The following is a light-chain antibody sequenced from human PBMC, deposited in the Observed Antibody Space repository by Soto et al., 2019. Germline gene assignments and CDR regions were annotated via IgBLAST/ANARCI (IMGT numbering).Light chain of an antibody. V-gene: IGKV1-39*01. CDR3: QQSYSTPQT. CDR2: AAS. Sequence: DIQMTQSPSSLSASVGDRVTITCRASQSISSHLNWYQQKPGKAPKLLIYAASSLQSGVPSRFSGSGSGTDFTLTISSLQPEDFATYYCQQSYSTPQTFGGGTKVEIK. CDR1: QSISSH. J-gene: IGKJ4*01.